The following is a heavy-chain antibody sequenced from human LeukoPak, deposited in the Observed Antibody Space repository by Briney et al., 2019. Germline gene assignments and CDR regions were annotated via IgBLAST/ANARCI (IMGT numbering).Heavy chain of an antibody. Sequence: SETLSLTCAVSGGSLSGFYWSWIRQSPGKGLEWIGEINHSGSTNYNPSLKSRVTISVDTSKNQFSLNLTSVTAADTAVYYCASGVYTGYYYYYMDVWGKGTTVTVSS. J-gene: IGHJ6*03. V-gene: IGHV4-34*01. D-gene: IGHD2-2*02. CDR3: ASGVYTGYYYYYMDV. CDR1: GGSLSGFY. CDR2: INHSGST.